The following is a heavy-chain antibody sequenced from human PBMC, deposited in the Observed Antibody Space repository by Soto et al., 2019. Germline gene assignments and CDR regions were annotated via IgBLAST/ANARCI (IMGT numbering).Heavy chain of an antibody. CDR3: ARGLPPKYCSSTSCPSFDY. J-gene: IGHJ4*02. CDR1: GGSISSGGYY. V-gene: IGHV4-31*03. Sequence: QVQLQESGPGLVKPSQTLSLTCPVSGGSISSGGYYWSWIRQHPGKGLEWIGYIYYSGSTYYNPSLKSRVTISVDTAKNQYSLKLSSVTAADTAVYYCARGLPPKYCSSTSCPSFDYWGQGTLVTVSS. CDR2: IYYSGST. D-gene: IGHD2-2*01.